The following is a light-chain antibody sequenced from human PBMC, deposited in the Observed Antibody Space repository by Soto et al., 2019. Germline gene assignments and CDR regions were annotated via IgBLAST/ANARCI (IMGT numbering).Light chain of an antibody. CDR3: SSYAGSNNSV. J-gene: IGLJ2*01. CDR2: EVI. V-gene: IGLV2-8*01. CDR1: SSDVGGYNY. Sequence: QSALTQPPSASGSPGQSVTISCTGTSSDVGGYNYVSWYQHHPGKAPKLMIYEVIRRPSGVPDRFSGSKSGNTASLTVSGLQAEDEADYYCSSYAGSNNSVFGGGTKLTVL.